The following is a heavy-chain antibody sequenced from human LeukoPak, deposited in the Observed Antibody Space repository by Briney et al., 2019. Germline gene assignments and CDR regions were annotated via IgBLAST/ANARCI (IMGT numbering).Heavy chain of an antibody. V-gene: IGHV3-9*01. CDR2: ISWNSGSI. D-gene: IGHD5-18*01. CDR1: GFTFDDYA. Sequence: GGSLRLSCAASGFTFDDYAMHWVWQAPGKGLEWVSGISWNSGSIGYADSVKGRFTISRDNAKNSLYLQMNSLRAEDTALYYCAKELLVDTAMVACFDYWGQGTLVTVSS. J-gene: IGHJ4*02. CDR3: AKELLVDTAMVACFDY.